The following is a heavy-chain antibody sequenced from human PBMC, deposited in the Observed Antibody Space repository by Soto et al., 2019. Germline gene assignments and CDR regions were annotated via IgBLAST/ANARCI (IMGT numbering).Heavy chain of an antibody. CDR1: GFTVSSNY. V-gene: IGHV3-53*01. D-gene: IGHD5-12*01. Sequence: VVSLILSCAASGFTVSSNYMSWVRQAPGKGVEWVSVIYSGGSTYYADSVKGRFTISRDNSKNTLYLQMNSLRAEDTAVYYCARDRVMATITGYYYYGMDVWGQGTTVTVSS. CDR2: IYSGGST. CDR3: ARDRVMATITGYYYYGMDV. J-gene: IGHJ6*02.